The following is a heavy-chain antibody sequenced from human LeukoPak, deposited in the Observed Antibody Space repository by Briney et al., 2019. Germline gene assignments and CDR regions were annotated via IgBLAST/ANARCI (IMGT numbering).Heavy chain of an antibody. Sequence: SETLSLTCTVSGGSISSYYWSWIRQPPGKGLEWIGYIYYSGNTNYNPSLKSRVTISVDTSKNQFSLRLSSVTAADTAVYYCARRGYGAYGSFDYWGQGTLVTVSS. V-gene: IGHV4-59*01. D-gene: IGHD4-17*01. CDR3: ARRGYGAYGSFDY. J-gene: IGHJ4*02. CDR1: GGSISSYY. CDR2: IYYSGNT.